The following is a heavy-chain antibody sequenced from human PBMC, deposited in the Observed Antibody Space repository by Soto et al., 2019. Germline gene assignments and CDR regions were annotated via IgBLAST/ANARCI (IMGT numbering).Heavy chain of an antibody. J-gene: IGHJ4*02. V-gene: IGHV3-48*01. Sequence: GGSLRLSCAASGFTFSTYTMNWVRQAPGKGLEWVSNIRSSTSNTYYADSVKGRFTISRDNAENSLYLQMNSLRAEDTAVYYCVRDENFAFASWGQGTLVTVSS. CDR2: IRSSTSNT. CDR1: GFTFSTYT. CDR3: VRDENFAFAS. D-gene: IGHD1-7*01.